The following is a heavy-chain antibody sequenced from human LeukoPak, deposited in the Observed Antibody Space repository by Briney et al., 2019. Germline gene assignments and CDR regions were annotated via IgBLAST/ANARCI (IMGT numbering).Heavy chain of an antibody. CDR2: IYYSGST. Sequence: PSKTLSLTCTVSGGSISSGGYYWTWIRQHPGKGLEWIGYIYYSGSTYFNPSLKARVTMSVDTSKNQFSLKLSSVTAADTAVYYCARGHDGGLAYWGQGTLVTVSS. CDR1: GGSISSGGYY. CDR3: ARGHDGGLAY. V-gene: IGHV4-31*03. D-gene: IGHD4-23*01. J-gene: IGHJ4*02.